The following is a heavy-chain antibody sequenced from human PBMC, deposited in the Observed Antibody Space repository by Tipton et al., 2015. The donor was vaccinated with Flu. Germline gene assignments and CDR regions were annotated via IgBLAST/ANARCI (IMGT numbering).Heavy chain of an antibody. J-gene: IGHJ4*02. CDR2: ISSSGSII. Sequence: SLRLSCAASGFTFSDCDMSWVRQAPGKGLEWLSCISSSGSIIYYADSVQGRFTISRDNAKNSLYLQMTSLRAEDTALYYCASEGDASGLGHWGQGTLVTVSS. V-gene: IGHV3-11*01. D-gene: IGHD3-16*01. CDR3: ASEGDASGLGH. CDR1: GFTFSDCD.